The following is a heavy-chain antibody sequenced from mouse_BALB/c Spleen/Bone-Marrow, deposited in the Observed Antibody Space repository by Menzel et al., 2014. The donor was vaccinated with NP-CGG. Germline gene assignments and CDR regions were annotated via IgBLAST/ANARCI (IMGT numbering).Heavy chain of an antibody. CDR1: GYTFTSYW. CDR2: INPSNGDA. J-gene: IGHJ4*01. D-gene: IGHD4-1*01. Sequence: QVQLQQSGAELVKPGASVKLSCKASGYTFTSYWMHWVKLRPGQGFEWIGEINPSNGDANYNEKFKRKATLTVDTSSNTAYLQLSSLTSEDTAVYCCARWEHYAMDYWGQGTSVTVSS. V-gene: IGHV1-53*01. CDR3: ARWEHYAMDY.